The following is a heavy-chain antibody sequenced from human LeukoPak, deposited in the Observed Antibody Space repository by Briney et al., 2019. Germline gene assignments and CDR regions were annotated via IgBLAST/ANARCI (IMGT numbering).Heavy chain of an antibody. CDR1: GFTLSSYG. CDR3: AKDFFQNPRGDCGADCPRLNNWFDP. V-gene: IGHV3-30*18. Sequence: PGRSLRFSCAASGFTLSSYGMHWVRLAPGKGLGWVAVISYHGSNKYYADPVKGRFTIPRDNSKRTLYLQMHSLRPEDTAMYYCAKDFFQNPRGDCGADCPRLNNWFDPWGQGTLVPVSS. CDR2: ISYHGSNK. D-gene: IGHD2-21*02. J-gene: IGHJ5*02.